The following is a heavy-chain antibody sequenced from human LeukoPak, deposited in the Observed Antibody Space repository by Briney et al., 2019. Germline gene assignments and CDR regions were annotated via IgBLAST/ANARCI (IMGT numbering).Heavy chain of an antibody. V-gene: IGHV4-39*07. D-gene: IGHD3-10*01. J-gene: IGHJ6*03. CDR1: GGSVSNSSYY. CDR3: XXXXXXXXXXXXXIGDYYYYYMDV. Sequence: SETLSLTCTVSGGSVSNSSYYWGWLRQSPGKGLEWLGTISYGGVTYYNPSLKSRLSISMDTSKNRFSLTLNSVAAGDTALYXXXXXXXXXXXXXXXIGDYYYYYMDVWGKGTTVTVSS. CDR2: ISYGGVT.